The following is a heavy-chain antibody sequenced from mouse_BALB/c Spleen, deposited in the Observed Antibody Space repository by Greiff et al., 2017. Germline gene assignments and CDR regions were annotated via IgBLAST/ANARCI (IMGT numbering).Heavy chain of an antibody. V-gene: IGHV1S135*01. CDR3: QGGKMGYDGSAY. CDR2: IDTYNGGT. J-gene: IGHJ2*01. D-gene: IGHD2-2*01. Sequence: VQLQQPGPELVKPGASVKVSCKASGYSFTDYNMYWVKQSHGKSLEWIGYIDTYNGGTSYNQKFKGKATLSVDKSSSTAFMQLNSLTSEEREDNYCQGGKMGYDGSAYWGKGTTLKVSS. CDR1: GYSFTDYN.